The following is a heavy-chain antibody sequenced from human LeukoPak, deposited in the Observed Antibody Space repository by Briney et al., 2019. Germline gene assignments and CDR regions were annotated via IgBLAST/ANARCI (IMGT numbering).Heavy chain of an antibody. D-gene: IGHD2-2*01. J-gene: IGHJ4*02. Sequence: KPSETLSLTCTVSGGSIRSSSYYLAWVRQPPGKGLEWIGEINHSGSTNYNPSLKSRVTISVDTSKNQFSLKLSSVTAADTAVYYCARGSLKSNCSSTSCYFDYWGQGTLVTVSS. V-gene: IGHV4-39*07. CDR1: GGSIRSSSYY. CDR2: INHSGST. CDR3: ARGSLKSNCSSTSCYFDY.